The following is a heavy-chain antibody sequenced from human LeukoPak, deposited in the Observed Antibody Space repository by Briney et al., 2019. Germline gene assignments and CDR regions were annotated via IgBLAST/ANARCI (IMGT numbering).Heavy chain of an antibody. Sequence: GGSLRLSCAVSGFTFSSYAMSWVREAPGKGLVWVSAIWGSGGSTYYADSVKGRFTISRDNSKNTLYLQMNSLRAEDTAVYYCARAPPYYDILTGYYKDYYYYGMDVWGQGTTVTVSS. J-gene: IGHJ6*02. CDR1: GFTFSSYA. CDR2: IWGSGGST. D-gene: IGHD3-9*01. CDR3: ARAPPYYDILTGYYKDYYYYGMDV. V-gene: IGHV3-23*01.